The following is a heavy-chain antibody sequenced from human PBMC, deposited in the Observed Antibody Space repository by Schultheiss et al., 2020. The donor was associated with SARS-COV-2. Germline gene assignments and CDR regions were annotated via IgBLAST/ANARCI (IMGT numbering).Heavy chain of an antibody. CDR1: GFTFSSYA. Sequence: SLKISCAASGFTFSSYAMHWVRQAPGKGLEWVSGISWNSGSIGYADSVKGRFTISRDNAKNTLYLQMNSLRAEDTAVYYCAREGDFSGTYGMDVWGQGTTVTVSS. J-gene: IGHJ6*02. CDR2: ISWNSGSI. V-gene: IGHV3-9*01. D-gene: IGHD1-7*01. CDR3: AREGDFSGTYGMDV.